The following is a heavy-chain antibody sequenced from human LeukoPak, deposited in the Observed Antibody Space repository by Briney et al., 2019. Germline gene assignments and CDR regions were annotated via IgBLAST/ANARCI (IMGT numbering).Heavy chain of an antibody. CDR3: ARDSVAYYYDSSGYFDY. V-gene: IGHV1-69*01. D-gene: IGHD3-22*01. CDR1: GGTFSSYA. CDR2: IIPIFGTA. J-gene: IGHJ4*02. Sequence: GSSVKVSCKASGGTFSSYAISWVRQAPGQGLEWMGGIIPIFGTANYAQKFQGRVTITADESTSTAYMELSSLRSEDTAVYYCARDSVAYYYDSSGYFDYWGQGTLVTVSS.